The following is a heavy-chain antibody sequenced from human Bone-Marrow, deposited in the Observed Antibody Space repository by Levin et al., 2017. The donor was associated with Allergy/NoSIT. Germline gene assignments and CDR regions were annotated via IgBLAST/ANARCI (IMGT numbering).Heavy chain of an antibody. CDR1: GFTFNSYA. CDR2: ISYDGLNT. J-gene: IGHJ4*02. D-gene: IGHD3-10*01. CDR3: ARDGGSNYLFEY. Sequence: GESLKISCTASGFTFNSYAMYWVRQAPGKGLEWVAVISYDGLNTFYGDSVKGRFTISRDNSKNTLFLQMSSLRTEDTAVYFCARDGGSNYLFEYWGQGTLVTVSS. V-gene: IGHV3-30*04.